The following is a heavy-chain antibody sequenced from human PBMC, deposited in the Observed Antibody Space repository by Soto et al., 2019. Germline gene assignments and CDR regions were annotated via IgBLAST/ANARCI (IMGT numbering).Heavy chain of an antibody. J-gene: IGHJ6*02. CDR1: GYSLTSFW. Sequence: GESLKISCKGSGYSLTSFWSGWVRQMPGKGLGWMGIIYPGDSDTRYSPSFQGQVTISADKSISTAYLQWSSLKASDTAMYYCASSVVDYYYGMDVWGQGTTVTVSS. CDR3: ASSVVDYYYGMDV. CDR2: IYPGDSDT. D-gene: IGHD2-15*01. V-gene: IGHV5-51*01.